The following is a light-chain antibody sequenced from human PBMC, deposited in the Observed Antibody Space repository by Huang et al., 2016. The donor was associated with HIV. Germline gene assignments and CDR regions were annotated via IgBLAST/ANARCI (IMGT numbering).Light chain of an antibody. Sequence: DIQMTQSPSSLSASVGDRVTITCRASQSISNNLIWYQQKPGKAPKLLIYDASNLQSGVPSRFRGSGSGTDFTLTISSLQPEDFATYYCQQSYSTPWTFGRGTKVEIK. CDR2: DAS. CDR3: QQSYSTPWT. J-gene: IGKJ1*01. V-gene: IGKV1-39*01. CDR1: QSISNN.